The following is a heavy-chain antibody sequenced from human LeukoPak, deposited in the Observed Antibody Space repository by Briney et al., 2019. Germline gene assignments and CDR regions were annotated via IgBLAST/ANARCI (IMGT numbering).Heavy chain of an antibody. CDR3: ARAAYYDILTGYYTKNNWFDP. J-gene: IGHJ5*02. Sequence: SETLSLTCTVSGGSISSGDYYWSWIRQPPGKGLEWIGYIYYSGSTYYNPSLKSRVTISADTSKNQFSLKLSSVTAADTAVYYCARAAYYDILTGYYTKNNWFDPWGQGTLVTVSS. CDR2: IYYSGST. V-gene: IGHV4-30-4*08. D-gene: IGHD3-9*01. CDR1: GGSISSGDYY.